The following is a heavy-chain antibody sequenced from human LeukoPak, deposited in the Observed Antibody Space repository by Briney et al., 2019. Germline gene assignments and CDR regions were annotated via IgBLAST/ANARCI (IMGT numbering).Heavy chain of an antibody. CDR1: GGSISSYY. Sequence: SETLSLTCTVSGGSISSYYWSWIRQPPGKGLEWIGYIYYSGSTNYNPSLKSRVTISVDMSKNQFSLKLSSVTAADTAVYYCARDMGLAAAGTLGDWGQGTLVTVSS. CDR2: IYYSGST. CDR3: ARDMGLAAAGTLGD. D-gene: IGHD6-13*01. V-gene: IGHV4-59*01. J-gene: IGHJ4*02.